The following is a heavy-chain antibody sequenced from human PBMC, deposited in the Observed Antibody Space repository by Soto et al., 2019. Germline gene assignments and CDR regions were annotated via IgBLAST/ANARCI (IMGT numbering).Heavy chain of an antibody. D-gene: IGHD2-2*01. CDR3: ARSVPLGYCSSTSCQNWFDP. CDR1: GYTFTGYY. V-gene: IGHV1-2*04. Sequence: QVQLVQSGAEVKKPGASVKVSCKASGYTFTGYYMHWVRQAPGQGLEWMGWINPNSGGTNYAQKFQGWVTMTRDTAMSTAYMELSRLRCEDTAVYYCARSVPLGYCSSTSCQNWFDPWGQGTLVTVSS. CDR2: INPNSGGT. J-gene: IGHJ5*02.